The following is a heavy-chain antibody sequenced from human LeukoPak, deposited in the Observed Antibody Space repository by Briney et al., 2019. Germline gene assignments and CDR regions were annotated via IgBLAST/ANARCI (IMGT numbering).Heavy chain of an antibody. J-gene: IGHJ4*02. V-gene: IGHV4-59*08. CDR1: GGSIGSYY. CDR3: ARGGGYCSFTSCSTFDF. CDR2: IFYSGST. Sequence: SETLSLTCTVSGGSIGSYYCSWIRQPPGKGLEWIGYIFYSGSTNYNPSLKSRVTITIDTSKSQFSLKLSSVTAADAAVYYCARGGGYCSFTSCSTFDFWGQGTLVTVSS. D-gene: IGHD2-2*02.